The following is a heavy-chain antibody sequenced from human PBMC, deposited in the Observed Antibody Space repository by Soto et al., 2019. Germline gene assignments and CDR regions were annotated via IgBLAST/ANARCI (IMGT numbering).Heavy chain of an antibody. Sequence: QMQLQESGPGLVKPSETLSLPCSVSGASIMTYYWHWIRQPPGKGLEWIGYVYTSDYTRYSSSLKGRVNISVDTSKSQFYLRLNSGTAADTAVYYCARSAGHHGDFFYYSGMDVGGQETTITVSS. J-gene: IGHJ6*02. CDR1: GASIMTYY. D-gene: IGHD3-10*01. CDR3: ARSAGHHGDFFYYSGMDV. CDR2: VYTSDYT. V-gene: IGHV4-59*03.